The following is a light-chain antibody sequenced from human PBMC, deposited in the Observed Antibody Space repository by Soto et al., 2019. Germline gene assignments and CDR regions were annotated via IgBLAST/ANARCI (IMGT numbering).Light chain of an antibody. Sequence: DIQMTQSPSSLSASVGDRVTITCRASQTISMYLNWYQQKPGKAPILLISAASHLQSGVPSRFSGSGSGTDFTLTIDSLHPEDLATYYCQQSFTIPPLSFGGGTKVEIK. CDR2: AAS. J-gene: IGKJ4*01. CDR3: QQSFTIPPLS. V-gene: IGKV1-39*01. CDR1: QTISMY.